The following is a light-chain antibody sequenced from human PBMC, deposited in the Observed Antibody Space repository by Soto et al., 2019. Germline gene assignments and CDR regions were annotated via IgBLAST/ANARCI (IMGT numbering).Light chain of an antibody. Sequence: EVVLTQAPGTLSLSPGERATLSCRASQSVRNRFLAWYQQKPGQAPRHLIYGASSRATGIPDRFSGSGSGTDFTLTISRLEPEDFAVYYCQRYGSSPQTLGQGTKLEIK. CDR1: QSVRNRF. V-gene: IGKV3-20*01. CDR2: GAS. CDR3: QRYGSSPQT. J-gene: IGKJ2*01.